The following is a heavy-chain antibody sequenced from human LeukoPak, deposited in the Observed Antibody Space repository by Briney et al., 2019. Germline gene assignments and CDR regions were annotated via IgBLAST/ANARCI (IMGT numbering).Heavy chain of an antibody. J-gene: IGHJ4*02. CDR3: ARGRRSSTSCENDY. CDR2: ITGSGGST. D-gene: IGHD2-2*01. Sequence: GGSLRLSCAASGFTFSSYAMSWVRQAPGKGLEWVSGITGSGGSTYYADSVKGRFTISRDNAKNSLYLQMNSLRAEDTAVYYCARGRRSSTSCENDYWGQGTLVTVSS. CDR1: GFTFSSYA. V-gene: IGHV3-23*01.